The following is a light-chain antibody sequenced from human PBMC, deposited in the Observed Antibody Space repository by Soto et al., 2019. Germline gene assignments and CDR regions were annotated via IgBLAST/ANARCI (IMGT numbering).Light chain of an antibody. V-gene: IGLV2-23*03. CDR2: EGS. J-gene: IGLJ1*01. CDR3: CSFAGSNTFV. Sequence: QSALTQPASVSGSPGQSITLSCTGTSSDVGSYNLVSWYQQHPGKAPKLMIYEGSKRPSGLSNRFSGSKSGNTASLTISGLQAEDEADYYCCSFAGSNTFVFGTGTKVTVL. CDR1: SSDVGSYNL.